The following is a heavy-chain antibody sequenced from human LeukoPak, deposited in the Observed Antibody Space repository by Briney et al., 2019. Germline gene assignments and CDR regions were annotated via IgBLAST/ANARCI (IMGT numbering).Heavy chain of an antibody. CDR1: GGSFSGYY. J-gene: IGHJ5*02. V-gene: IGHV4-34*01. Sequence: PSETLSLTCAVYGGSFSGYYWSWIRQPPGKGLEWIGEINHSGSTNYNPSLKSRVTISVDTSKNQFSLKLSSVTAADTAAYYCARVDRLPHWFDPWGQGTLVTVSS. CDR3: ARVDRLPHWFDP. D-gene: IGHD3/OR15-3a*01. CDR2: INHSGST.